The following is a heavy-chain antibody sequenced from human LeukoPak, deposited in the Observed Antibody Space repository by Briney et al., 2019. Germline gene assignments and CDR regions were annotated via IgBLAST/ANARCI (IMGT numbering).Heavy chain of an antibody. CDR2: IYYSGST. CDR3: ARCTAHYDYGDYHFDY. J-gene: IGHJ4*02. D-gene: IGHD4-17*01. Sequence: PSETLSLTCTVSGGSISSGSYYWGWIRQPPGKGLEWIGSIYYSGSTYYNPSLKSRVTISVDTSKNQFSLKLSSVTAADTAVYYCARCTAHYDYGDYHFDYWGQGTLVTVSS. V-gene: IGHV4-39*01. CDR1: GGSISSGSYY.